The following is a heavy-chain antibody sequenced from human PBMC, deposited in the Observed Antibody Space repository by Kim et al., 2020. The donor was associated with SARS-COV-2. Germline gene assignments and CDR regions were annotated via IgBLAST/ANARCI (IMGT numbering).Heavy chain of an antibody. V-gene: IGHV3-23*01. CDR2: ISASGATT. Sequence: GGSLRLSCAGSGFTFSSYAMSWVRQAPGKGLEWVSAISASGATTFYADSVKGRFTVSRDSSRETLYLQMSSLRAEDTAVYYCARDMRRITVEVVVRTTDAFDIWGQGTMVIVSS. CDR3: ARDMRRITVEVVVRTTDAFDI. J-gene: IGHJ3*02. CDR1: GFTFSSYA. D-gene: IGHD3-22*01.